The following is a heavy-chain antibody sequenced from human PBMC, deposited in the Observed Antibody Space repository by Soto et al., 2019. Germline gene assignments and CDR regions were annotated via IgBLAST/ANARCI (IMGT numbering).Heavy chain of an antibody. D-gene: IGHD6-13*01. CDR2: ISGSGGST. CDR1: GFPFSSYA. V-gene: IGHV3-23*01. Sequence: GGSLRLSCAASGFPFSSYAMSWVRQAPGKGLEWVSAISGSGGSTYYADSVKGRFTISRDNSKNTLYLQMNSLRAEDTAVYYCAKEGNKVGAAGPKVYYYYGMDVWGQGTTVTVSS. J-gene: IGHJ6*02. CDR3: AKEGNKVGAAGPKVYYYYGMDV.